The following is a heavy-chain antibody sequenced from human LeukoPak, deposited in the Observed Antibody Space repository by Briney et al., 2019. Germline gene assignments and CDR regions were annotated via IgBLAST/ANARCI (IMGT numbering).Heavy chain of an antibody. Sequence: ASVKVSCKASGYTFTGYYMHWVRQAPGPGLEWMGWINPNSGGTNYAQKFQGRVTMTRDTSISTAYMELSRLRSDDTAEYYCARGGTSIAAAGSTHDYWGQGTLVTVSS. CDR1: GYTFTGYY. J-gene: IGHJ4*02. V-gene: IGHV1-2*02. CDR2: INPNSGGT. D-gene: IGHD6-13*01. CDR3: ARGGTSIAAAGSTHDY.